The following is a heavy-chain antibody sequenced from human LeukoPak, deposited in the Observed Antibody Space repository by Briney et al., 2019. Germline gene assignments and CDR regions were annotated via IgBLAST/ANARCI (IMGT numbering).Heavy chain of an antibody. J-gene: IGHJ6*03. D-gene: IGHD2-15*01. CDR3: ARGVLGYCSGGSCYFGSLYYYYYMDV. Sequence: SETLSLTCAVYGGSFSGYYWSWIRQPPGKGLEWIGEINHSGSTNYNPSLKSRVTISVDTSKNQFSLKLSSVTAAYTAVYYCARGVLGYCSGGSCYFGSLYYYYYMDVWGKGTTVTVSS. V-gene: IGHV4-34*01. CDR1: GGSFSGYY. CDR2: INHSGST.